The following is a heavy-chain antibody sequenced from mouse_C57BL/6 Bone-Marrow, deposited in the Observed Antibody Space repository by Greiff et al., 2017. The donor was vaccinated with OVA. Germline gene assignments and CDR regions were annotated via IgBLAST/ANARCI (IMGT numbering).Heavy chain of an antibody. CDR2: IDPEDGET. Sequence: VQLKESGAELVKPGASVKLSCTASGFHIKDYYMHWVKQRTEQGLEWIGRIDPEDGETKYAPKFQGKATITADTSSNTAYLQLSSLTSEDTAVYYCARWDSSGYGFAHWGQGTLVTVSA. J-gene: IGHJ3*01. V-gene: IGHV14-2*01. CDR1: GFHIKDYY. D-gene: IGHD3-2*02. CDR3: ARWDSSGYGFAH.